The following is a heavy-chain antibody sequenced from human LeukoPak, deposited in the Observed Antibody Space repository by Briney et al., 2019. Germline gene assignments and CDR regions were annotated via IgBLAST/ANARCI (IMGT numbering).Heavy chain of an antibody. CDR1: GFTFSTYA. Sequence: GGSLRLSCAASGFTFSTYAISWVRQAPGKGLEWVSAISTSGGTTYYADSVKGRFTISRDNSKNTLYLQMNSLRAEDTAVYYCAKKNGGNPNFDYWGQGTLVTVSS. J-gene: IGHJ4*02. V-gene: IGHV3-23*01. D-gene: IGHD4-23*01. CDR3: AKKNGGNPNFDY. CDR2: ISTSGGTT.